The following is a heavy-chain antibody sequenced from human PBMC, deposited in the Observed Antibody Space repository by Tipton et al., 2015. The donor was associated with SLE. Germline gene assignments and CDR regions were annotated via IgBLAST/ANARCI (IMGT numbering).Heavy chain of an antibody. CDR2: IYYSGNT. J-gene: IGHJ3*02. CDR3: ARGRTPDAFDI. V-gene: IGHV4-31*03. Sequence: TLSLTCTVSGGSISSGGYYWSWIRQHPGKGLEWIGYIYYSGNTYYNPSLKSRLTISVDTSKNQFSLKLSSVTAADTAVYYCARGRTPDAFDIWGHGTMVTVS. CDR1: GGSISSGGYY.